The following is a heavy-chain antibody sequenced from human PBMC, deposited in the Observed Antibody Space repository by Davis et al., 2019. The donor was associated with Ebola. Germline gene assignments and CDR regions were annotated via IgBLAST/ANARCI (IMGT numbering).Heavy chain of an antibody. CDR1: GYTFTNYG. Sequence: VKVSCKASGYTFTNYGITWVRQAPGQGLEWMGWINPHNGNTNYAQNVQGRVTMTTDTSTITAYMEVGSLRSDDTAVYYCARAQFPTTSDHWGQGTLVTVSS. V-gene: IGHV1-18*04. J-gene: IGHJ4*02. CDR3: ARAQFPTTSDH. CDR2: INPHNGNT. D-gene: IGHD1-1*01.